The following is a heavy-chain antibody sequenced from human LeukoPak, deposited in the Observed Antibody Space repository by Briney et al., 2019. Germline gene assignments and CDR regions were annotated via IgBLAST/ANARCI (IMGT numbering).Heavy chain of an antibody. CDR1: GFTFSGYG. CDR3: AKGVGYGGMDV. Sequence: GRSLRLSCAASGFTFSGYGMHWVRQAPGKGLEWVAVISYDGHNEYYADSVKGRFTISRDNSKNTVYVQMNSLRAEDRAVYYCAKGVGYGGMDVWGQGTTVTVSS. D-gene: IGHD2-8*01. CDR2: ISYDGHNE. J-gene: IGHJ6*02. V-gene: IGHV3-30*18.